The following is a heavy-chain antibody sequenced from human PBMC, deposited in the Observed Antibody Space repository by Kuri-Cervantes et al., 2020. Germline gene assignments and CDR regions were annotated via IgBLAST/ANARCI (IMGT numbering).Heavy chain of an antibody. V-gene: IGHV1-3*01. Sequence: ASVKVSCKGSGYSFTSYAMHWVRQAPGQRLEWMGWINAGNGNTKYSQKFQGRVTITRDTSASTAYIELSSLRSEDTAVYYCARATTAIVWRPFDYWGQGTLVTVSS. CDR3: ARATTAIVWRPFDY. CDR1: GYSFTSYA. D-gene: IGHD5-18*01. CDR2: INAGNGNT. J-gene: IGHJ4*02.